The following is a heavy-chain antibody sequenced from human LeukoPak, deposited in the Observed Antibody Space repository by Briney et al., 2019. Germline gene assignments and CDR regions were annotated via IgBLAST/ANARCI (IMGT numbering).Heavy chain of an antibody. CDR1: GVTFSTYW. CDR2: INSDGSST. CDR3: ARGGVTYYYGSGRLMDV. J-gene: IGHJ6*02. V-gene: IGHV3-74*01. Sequence: PGGTLRLSCAASGVTFSTYWMHWVRQAPGKGLVWVSRINSDGSSTSYADSVKGRFTISSDNAKNTLYLHMNSLRAEDTAVYYCARGGVTYYYGSGRLMDVWGQGTTVTVSS. D-gene: IGHD3-10*01.